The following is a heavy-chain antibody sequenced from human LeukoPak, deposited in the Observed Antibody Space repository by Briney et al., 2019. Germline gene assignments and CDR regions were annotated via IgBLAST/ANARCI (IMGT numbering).Heavy chain of an antibody. CDR3: ARLGSSGYYSFDY. CDR2: IYYSGYT. D-gene: IGHD3-22*01. J-gene: IGHJ4*02. V-gene: IGHV4-59*01. Sequence: SETLSLTCTVSGGSISSYYWSWIRQPPGKGLEWIGYIYYSGYTNYNPSLKSRVTISVDTSKNQFSLKLSSVTAADTAVYYCARLGSSGYYSFDYWGQGTLVTVSS. CDR1: GGSISSYY.